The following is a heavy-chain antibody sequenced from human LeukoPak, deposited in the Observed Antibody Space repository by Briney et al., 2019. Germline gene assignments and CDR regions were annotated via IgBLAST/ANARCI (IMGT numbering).Heavy chain of an antibody. V-gene: IGHV4-59*08. Sequence: PSETLSLTCAVYGGSFSGYYWSWIRLPPGKGLEWIGYIYYSGSTNYNPSLKSRVTISVDTSKNQFSLRLSSVTAADTAVYYCARHIRYYHFWSGPQNYYYGMDVWGQGTTVTVSS. CDR2: IYYSGST. J-gene: IGHJ6*02. D-gene: IGHD3-3*01. CDR1: GGSFSGYY. CDR3: ARHIRYYHFWSGPQNYYYGMDV.